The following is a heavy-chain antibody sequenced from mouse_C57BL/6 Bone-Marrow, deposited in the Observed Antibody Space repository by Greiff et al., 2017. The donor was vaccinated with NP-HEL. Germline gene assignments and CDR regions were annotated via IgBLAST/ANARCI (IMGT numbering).Heavy chain of an antibody. CDR3: ARDASDYYYAMDY. J-gene: IGHJ4*01. CDR2: SRNKANDYTT. CDR1: GFTFSDFY. V-gene: IGHV7-1*01. Sequence: EVHLVESGGGLVQSGRSLRLSCATSGFTFSDFYMEWVRQAPGKGLEWIAASRNKANDYTTEYSASVKGRFIVYRDTSHSILYLQMNALRAEDTAIYYCARDASDYYYAMDYWGQGTSVTVSS. D-gene: IGHD3-1*01.